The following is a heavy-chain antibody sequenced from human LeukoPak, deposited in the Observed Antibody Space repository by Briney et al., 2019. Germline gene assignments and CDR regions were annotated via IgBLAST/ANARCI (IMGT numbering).Heavy chain of an antibody. CDR3: AREAIAAAGTGWFDP. V-gene: IGHV3-11*04. J-gene: IGHJ5*02. CDR1: GFTFSGYY. CDR2: ISSSGSTI. D-gene: IGHD6-13*01. Sequence: PGGSLRLSCAASGFTFSGYYMSWIRQAPGKGLEWVSYISSSGSTIYYADSVKGRFTISRDNAKNSLYLQMNSLRAEDTAVYYCAREAIAAAGTGWFDPWGQGTLVTVSS.